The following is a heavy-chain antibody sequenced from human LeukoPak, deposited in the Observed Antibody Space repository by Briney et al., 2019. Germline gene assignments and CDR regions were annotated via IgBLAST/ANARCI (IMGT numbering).Heavy chain of an antibody. CDR2: ISGSGGST. CDR1: GFAFSSYA. J-gene: IGHJ4*02. D-gene: IGHD6-13*01. V-gene: IGHV3-23*01. Sequence: GGSLRLSCAASGFAFSSYAMSWVRQAPGKGLEWVSAISGSGGSTYYADSVKGRFTISRDNSKNTLYLQMNSLRAEDTAVYYCAKGPLGIAAAGTDYWGQGTLVTVSS. CDR3: AKGPLGIAAAGTDY.